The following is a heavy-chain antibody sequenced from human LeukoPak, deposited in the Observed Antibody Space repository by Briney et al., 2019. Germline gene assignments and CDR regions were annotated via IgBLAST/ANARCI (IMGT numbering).Heavy chain of an antibody. CDR3: ARDQSIAAAGYDAFDI. Sequence: SETLSLTCTVSGGSIRSGDYYWRWIRQPPGKGLEWIGYIYYSGSTYYNPSLKSRVTISVDTSKNQFSLKLSSVTAADTVVYYCARDQSIAAAGYDAFDIWGQGTMVTVSS. J-gene: IGHJ3*02. CDR2: IYYSGST. CDR1: GGSIRSGDYY. D-gene: IGHD6-13*01. V-gene: IGHV4-30-4*01.